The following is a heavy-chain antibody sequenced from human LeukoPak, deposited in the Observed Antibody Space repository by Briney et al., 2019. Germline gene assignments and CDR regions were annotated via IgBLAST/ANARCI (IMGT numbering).Heavy chain of an antibody. CDR2: IWYDGSNK. D-gene: IGHD2-2*01. Sequence: PGGSLRLSCAASGFTFSSYGMHWVRQAPGKGLEWVAVIWYDGSNKYYADSVKGRFTISRDNSKNTLYLQMNSLRAEDTAVYYCAKDRGRDIVVVPAATKVNWFDPWGQGTLVTVSS. CDR3: AKDRGRDIVVVPAATKVNWFDP. CDR1: GFTFSSYG. V-gene: IGHV3-30*02. J-gene: IGHJ5*02.